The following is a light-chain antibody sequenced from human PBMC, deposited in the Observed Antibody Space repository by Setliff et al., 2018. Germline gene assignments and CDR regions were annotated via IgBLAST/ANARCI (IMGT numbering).Light chain of an antibody. CDR3: CSYTPTMGVV. Sequence: QSALTQPAAVSGSPGQSIAISCTGTTSDVGGYDFVSWYQHLPGKAPQLLIFSVNNRPSQISDRFSASKSGDTASLTISGLQAEDEAVYYCCSYTPTMGVVFGGGTQRTVL. CDR1: TSDVGGYDF. J-gene: IGLJ2*01. V-gene: IGLV2-14*03. CDR2: SVN.